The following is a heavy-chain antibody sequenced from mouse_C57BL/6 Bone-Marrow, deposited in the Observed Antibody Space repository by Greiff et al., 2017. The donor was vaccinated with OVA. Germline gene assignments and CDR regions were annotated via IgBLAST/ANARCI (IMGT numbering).Heavy chain of an antibody. V-gene: IGHV1-15*01. D-gene: IGHD1-1*01. CDR3: TRFYYGSSLDYFDY. Sequence: QVQLQQSGAELVKPGASVKLSCKASGYTFTDYEMHWVKQTPVHGLEWIGAIDPETGGTAYNQKFKGKAILTADKSSSTAYMELRSLTSEDSAIYYCTRFYYGSSLDYFDYWGQGTTLTVSS. CDR2: IDPETGGT. CDR1: GYTFTDYE. J-gene: IGHJ2*01.